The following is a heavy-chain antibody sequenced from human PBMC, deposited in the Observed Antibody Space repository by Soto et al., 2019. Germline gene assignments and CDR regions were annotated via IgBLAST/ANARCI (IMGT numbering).Heavy chain of an antibody. V-gene: IGHV3-21*01. CDR3: ARDPHPMITFGGVIVNLPY. CDR2: ISSSSSYI. CDR1: GFTFSSYS. D-gene: IGHD3-16*02. J-gene: IGHJ4*02. Sequence: TGGSLRLSCASSGFTFSSYSMNWVRQAPGKGLEWVSSISSSSSYIYYADSVKGRFTISRDNAKNSLYLQMNSLRAEDTAVYYCARDPHPMITFGGVIVNLPYWGQGTLVTVSS.